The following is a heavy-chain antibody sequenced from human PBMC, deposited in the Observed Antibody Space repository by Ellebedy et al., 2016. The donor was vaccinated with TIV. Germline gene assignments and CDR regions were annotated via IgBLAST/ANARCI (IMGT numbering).Heavy chain of an antibody. J-gene: IGHJ4*02. CDR2: IRSKAYGGTT. CDR1: GFTFGDYA. CDR3: TRAAYYDFWSGYYFEDFDY. Sequence: GESLKISCTASGFTFGDYAMSWFRQAPGKGLEWVGFIRSKAYGGTTEYAASVKVRFTISRDDSKSIAYLQMNNLKTEDTAVYYCTRAAYYDFWSGYYFEDFDYWGQGTLVTVSS. D-gene: IGHD3-3*01. V-gene: IGHV3-49*03.